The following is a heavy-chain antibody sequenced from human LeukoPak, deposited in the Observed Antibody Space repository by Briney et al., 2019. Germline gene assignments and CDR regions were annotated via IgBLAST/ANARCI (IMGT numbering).Heavy chain of an antibody. J-gene: IGHJ6*04. CDR1: GYTFTSYY. Sequence: ASVKVSCKASGYTFTSYYMHWVRQAPGQGLEWMGIINPSGGSTSYAQKFQGRVTMTRDTSTSTVYMELSSLRSEDTAVYYCARADSSGGNYYYYGMDVRGKGTTVTVSS. V-gene: IGHV1-46*01. CDR2: INPSGGST. D-gene: IGHD6-19*01. CDR3: ARADSSGGNYYYYGMDV.